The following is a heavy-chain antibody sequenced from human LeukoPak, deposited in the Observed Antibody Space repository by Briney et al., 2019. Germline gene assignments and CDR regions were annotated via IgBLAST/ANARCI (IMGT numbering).Heavy chain of an antibody. Sequence: SETLSLTCKVSGYPLGLDYYWVWIRQAPGRGLQWIGGFHRGRIQYDSALKSRVTISIDSSNNQFSLRMWPVTAADTAFYFCARAPSSYESGNGYPNLGWLDPWGQGALVTVSS. J-gene: IGHJ5*02. D-gene: IGHD5-24*01. CDR3: ARAPSSYESGNGYPNLGWLDP. CDR1: GYPLGLDYY. CDR2: FHRGRI. V-gene: IGHV4-38-2*02.